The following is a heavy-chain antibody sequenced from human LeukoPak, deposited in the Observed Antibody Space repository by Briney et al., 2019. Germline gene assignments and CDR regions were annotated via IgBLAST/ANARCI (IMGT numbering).Heavy chain of an antibody. Sequence: PGGSLRLSCAASGFTFNNYAMSWVRQAPGKGLEWVSAISNSGGSTFYADSVKGRFTISRDNSKNTLYLQMNSLRAEDTAVYYCARRQGDAFDIWGQGTMVTVSS. V-gene: IGHV3-23*01. D-gene: IGHD1-1*01. CDR1: GFTFNNYA. J-gene: IGHJ3*02. CDR3: ARRQGDAFDI. CDR2: ISNSGGST.